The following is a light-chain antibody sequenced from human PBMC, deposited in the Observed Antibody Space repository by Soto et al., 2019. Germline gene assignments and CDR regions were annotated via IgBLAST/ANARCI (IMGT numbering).Light chain of an antibody. V-gene: IGKV1-39*01. J-gene: IGKJ4*01. CDR1: QSINNY. CDR3: LQSYRTPLT. Sequence: DIQMTQSPSSLSASVEDRVTITCRASQSINNYLSWYQQKPGKAPNLLIFGASTLQSGVTSRFSGSGSGTDFTLTISSLQPEDFATYYCLQSYRTPLTFGGGTKVDIK. CDR2: GAS.